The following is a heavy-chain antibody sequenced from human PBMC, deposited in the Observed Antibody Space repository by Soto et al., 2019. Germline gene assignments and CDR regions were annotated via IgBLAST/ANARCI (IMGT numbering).Heavy chain of an antibody. D-gene: IGHD4-17*01. CDR1: GGSISSGDYY. CDR2: IYYSGST. Sequence: SETLSLTCTVSGGSISSGDYYWSWIRQPPGKGLEWIGYIYYSGSTYYNPSLKSLVTISVYTSNNQFSLKLSSVTAADTAVYYCARDGDYDDYLFDYWCQGTLVTVSA. V-gene: IGHV4-30-4*01. J-gene: IGHJ4*02. CDR3: ARDGDYDDYLFDY.